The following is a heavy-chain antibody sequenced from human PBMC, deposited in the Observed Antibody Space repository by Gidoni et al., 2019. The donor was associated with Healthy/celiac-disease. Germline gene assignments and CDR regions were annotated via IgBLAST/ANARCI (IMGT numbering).Heavy chain of an antibody. Sequence: EVQLLESGGGLVQPGGSLRLSCAASGFTSCSYAMSWVRQAPGKGLEWVAAISGSGGSTYYADSVKGRFTISRDNSKNTLYLQMNSLRAEDTAVYYCAKYYYDSSGYYYEYYYGMDVWGQGTTVTVSS. J-gene: IGHJ6*02. CDR2: ISGSGGST. CDR3: AKYYYDSSGYYYEYYYGMDV. V-gene: IGHV3-23*01. CDR1: GFTSCSYA. D-gene: IGHD3-22*01.